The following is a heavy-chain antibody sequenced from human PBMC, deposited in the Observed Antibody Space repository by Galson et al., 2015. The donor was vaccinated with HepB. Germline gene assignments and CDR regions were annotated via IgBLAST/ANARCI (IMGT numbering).Heavy chain of an antibody. D-gene: IGHD1-26*01. Sequence: SLRLSCAASGFTFDDYAMHWVRQAPGKGLEWVSGISWNSGSIGYADSVKGRFTISRDNAKNSLYLQMNSLRAEDTALYYCAKEPIVGATLRGFDYWGQGTLVTVSS. CDR3: AKEPIVGATLRGFDY. V-gene: IGHV3-9*01. CDR2: ISWNSGSI. J-gene: IGHJ4*02. CDR1: GFTFDDYA.